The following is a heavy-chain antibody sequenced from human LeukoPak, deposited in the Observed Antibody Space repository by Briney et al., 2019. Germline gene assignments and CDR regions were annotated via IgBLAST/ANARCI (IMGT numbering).Heavy chain of an antibody. CDR2: ISNVGTI. D-gene: IGHD4-23*01. V-gene: IGHV3-23*01. CDR1: GFTFRSYA. Sequence: GGSLRLSCAASGFTFRSYAMTWVRQAPGKGLEWVSEISNVGTINYADSVKGRFTISRDNSKNTLYLQMNSLRAEDTAVYYCARDGVIGDYGGNSCCYWGQGTLVTVAS. J-gene: IGHJ4*02. CDR3: ARDGVIGDYGGNSCCY.